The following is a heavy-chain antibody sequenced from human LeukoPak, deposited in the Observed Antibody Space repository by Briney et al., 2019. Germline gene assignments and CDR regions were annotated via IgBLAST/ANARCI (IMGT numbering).Heavy chain of an antibody. CDR1: GFTFGDVV. CDR3: ARRTGGTKDY. V-gene: IGHV3-23*01. J-gene: IGHJ4*02. D-gene: IGHD7-27*01. Sequence: LPGGSLRLSCVASGFTFGDVVMSWVRQVPGKGLEWVSAISYNGASTDYADSVKGRFAISRDNSKNTLYLQMNSLRAEDTAVYYCARRTGGTKDYWGQGTQVTVSS. CDR2: ISYNGAST.